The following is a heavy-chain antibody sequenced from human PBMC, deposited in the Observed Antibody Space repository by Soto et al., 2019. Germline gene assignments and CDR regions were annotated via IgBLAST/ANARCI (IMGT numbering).Heavy chain of an antibody. CDR2: ISSSSSTI. D-gene: IGHD3-10*01. V-gene: IGHV3-48*01. J-gene: IGHJ4*02. Sequence: GGSLRLSCAASGFTFSSYSMNWVRQAPGKGLEWVSYISSSSSTIYYADSVKGRFTISRDNAKNSLYLQMNGLRAEDTAVYYCARAPYGSRSPWGQGTLVTVS. CDR1: GFTFSSYS. CDR3: ARAPYGSRSP.